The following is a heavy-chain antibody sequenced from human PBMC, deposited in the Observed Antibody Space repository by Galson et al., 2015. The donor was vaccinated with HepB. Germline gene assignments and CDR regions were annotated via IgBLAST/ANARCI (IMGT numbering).Heavy chain of an antibody. CDR3: YRVVVTGNWFDP. CDR1: GCSISSRSYY. Sequence: LSLTCTVSGCSISSRSYYWGWIRQPPGKGLEWIGGIYYSGSTYYNPSLKSRVTISVDTSKNQFSLKLSSVTAADTAVYYCYRVVVTGNWFDPWGQGTLVTVSS. CDR2: IYYSGST. J-gene: IGHJ5*02. V-gene: IGHV4-39*01. D-gene: IGHD2-21*02.